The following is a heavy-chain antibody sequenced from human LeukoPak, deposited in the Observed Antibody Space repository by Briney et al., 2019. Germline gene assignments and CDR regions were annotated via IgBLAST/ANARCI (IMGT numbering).Heavy chain of an antibody. CDR2: ISGSCGST. Sequence: GGSLRLSCAASGFTFSSYAMSWVRQAPGKGLEWVSAISGSCGSTYYADSVKGRFTISRDNSKNTLYLQMNSLRAEDTAVYYCAKPGTYYYDSSGYPNWGQGTLVTVSS. CDR3: AKPGTYYYDSSGYPN. CDR1: GFTFSSYA. V-gene: IGHV3-23*01. J-gene: IGHJ4*02. D-gene: IGHD3-22*01.